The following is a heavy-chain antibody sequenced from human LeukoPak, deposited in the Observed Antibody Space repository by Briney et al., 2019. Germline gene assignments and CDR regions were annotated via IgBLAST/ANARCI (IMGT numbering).Heavy chain of an antibody. J-gene: IGHJ3*02. V-gene: IGHV4-59*01. CDR1: GGSIGIYY. D-gene: IGHD5-24*01. CDR2: IYYRGGT. CDR3: ARVRDGYNSDAFDI. Sequence: KPSETLSLTCTVSGGSIGIYYWTWIRQAPGKGLEWIGYIYYRGGTNYNPSLMSRATISVDTSKNQFSLKLSSVTAADTAVYYCARVRDGYNSDAFDIWGQGTMVTVSS.